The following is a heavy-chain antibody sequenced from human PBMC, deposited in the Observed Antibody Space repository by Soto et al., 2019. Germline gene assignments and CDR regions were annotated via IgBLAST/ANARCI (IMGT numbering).Heavy chain of an antibody. CDR2: ISAYNGNT. J-gene: IGHJ4*02. CDR3: ARVSEDIVVVVADY. CDR1: GYTFTSYG. Sequence: GASVKVSCKASGYTFTSYGISWLRQAPGQGLEWMGWISAYNGNTNYAQKLQGRVTMTTDTSTSTAYMELRSLRSDDTAVYYCARVSEDIVVVVADYWGQGTLVTVSS. D-gene: IGHD2-15*01. V-gene: IGHV1-18*01.